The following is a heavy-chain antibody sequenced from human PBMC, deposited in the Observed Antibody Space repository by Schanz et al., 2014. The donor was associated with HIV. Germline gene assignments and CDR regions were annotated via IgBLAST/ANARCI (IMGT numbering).Heavy chain of an antibody. CDR2: ISHDGGNK. CDR3: AKTILRFLDWPNANGGMDF. Sequence: QVQLVESGGGVVQPGRSLRLSCAVSGFTFSSYGMHWVRQAPGKGLEWVAVISHDGGNKHYGDSVKGRFTISRDNSKNTLYLQMSSLREEDTAVYYCAKTILRFLDWPNANGGMDFWGQGTLVTVSS. D-gene: IGHD3-3*01. J-gene: IGHJ4*02. CDR1: GFTFSSYG. V-gene: IGHV3-30*18.